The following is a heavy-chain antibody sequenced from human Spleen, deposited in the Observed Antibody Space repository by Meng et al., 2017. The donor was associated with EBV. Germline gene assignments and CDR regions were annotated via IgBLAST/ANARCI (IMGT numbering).Heavy chain of an antibody. V-gene: IGHV4-34*01. Sequence: VHLQQCGLGLLMPSETLSLTCAVYGGYLIGYYWSWIRQPPGKGLEWIGEINHSGSTNYNPSLKSRVTISVDTSKNQFSLKLSSVTAADTAVYYCARSPPRGRAVVAALNQRGYWYFDLWGRGTLVTVSS. D-gene: IGHD2-15*01. CDR3: ARSPPRGRAVVAALNQRGYWYFDL. CDR1: GGYLIGYY. J-gene: IGHJ2*01. CDR2: INHSGST.